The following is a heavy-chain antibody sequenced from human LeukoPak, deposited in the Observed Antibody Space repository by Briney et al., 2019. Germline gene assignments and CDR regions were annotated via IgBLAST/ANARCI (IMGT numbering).Heavy chain of an antibody. CDR2: ISSSSSYI. CDR3: ARGRNAFDI. CDR1: GFTFSSYN. Sequence: GGSLRLSCAASGFTFSSYNMNWVRQAPGEGLEWVSSISSSSSYIYYADSVKGRFTISRDNAKNSLYLQMNSLGAEDTAVYYCARGRNAFDIWGQGTMVTVSS. V-gene: IGHV3-21*01. J-gene: IGHJ3*02.